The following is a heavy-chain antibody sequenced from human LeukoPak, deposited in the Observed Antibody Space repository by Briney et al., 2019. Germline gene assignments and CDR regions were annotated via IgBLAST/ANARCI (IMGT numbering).Heavy chain of an antibody. CDR2: ISYDGSNK. J-gene: IGHJ5*02. CDR3: ARAGYYYDSSGYSVDWFDP. Sequence: GRSLRLSCAASGFTFSSYAMHWVRQAPGKGLEWVAVISYDGSNKYYADSVKGRFTISRDNSKNTLYLQMNSLRAEDTAVYYCARAGYYYDSSGYSVDWFDPWGQGTLVTVSS. D-gene: IGHD3-22*01. V-gene: IGHV3-30*04. CDR1: GFTFSSYA.